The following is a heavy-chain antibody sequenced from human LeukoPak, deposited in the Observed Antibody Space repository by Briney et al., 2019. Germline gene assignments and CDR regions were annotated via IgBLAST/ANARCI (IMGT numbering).Heavy chain of an antibody. V-gene: IGHV4-38-2*02. J-gene: IGHJ4*02. CDR3: ATLGYCSSTRCSAFDY. CDR1: GYSISSGYY. Sequence: SETLSLTCTVSGYSISSGYYWGWIRQPPGKGLEWIGSIYHSGSTYYNPSLKSQVTISVDTSKNQFSLKLSSVTAADTAVYYCATLGYCSSTRCSAFDYWGQGTLVTVSS. D-gene: IGHD2-2*01. CDR2: IYHSGST.